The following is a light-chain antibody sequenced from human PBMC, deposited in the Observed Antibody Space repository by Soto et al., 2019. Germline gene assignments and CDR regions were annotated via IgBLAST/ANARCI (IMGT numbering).Light chain of an antibody. CDR1: SSDIGAYAL. Sequence: QSALTQPASVSGSPGQSITISCTGTSSDIGAYALVCWFQQPPGKAPKVMINDVSIRPSGVSNRFSCSNSGNTASLTISGLPDEEDADYYCSSDTILSTPVFGTGTKLTVL. J-gene: IGLJ1*01. CDR2: DVS. CDR3: SSDTILSTPV. V-gene: IGLV2-14*01.